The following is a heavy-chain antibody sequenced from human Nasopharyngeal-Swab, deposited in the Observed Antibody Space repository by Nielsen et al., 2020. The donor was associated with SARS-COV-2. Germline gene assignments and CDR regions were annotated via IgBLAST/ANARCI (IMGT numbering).Heavy chain of an antibody. CDR1: GFTFSSYA. V-gene: IGHV3-30-3*01. CDR3: ARESAYYDSIGYYLSYFDY. Sequence: GESLKISCAASGFTFSSYAMHWVRQAPGKGLEWVAVISYDGSNKYYADSVKGRFTISRDNSKNTLYLQMNSLRAEDTAVYYCARESAYYDSIGYYLSYFDYWGQGTLVTVSS. D-gene: IGHD3-22*01. CDR2: ISYDGSNK. J-gene: IGHJ4*02.